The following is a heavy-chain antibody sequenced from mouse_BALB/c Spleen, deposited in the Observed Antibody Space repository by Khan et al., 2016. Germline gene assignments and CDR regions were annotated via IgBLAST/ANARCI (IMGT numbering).Heavy chain of an antibody. D-gene: IGHD1-1*01. CDR1: GYSITSDYA. J-gene: IGHJ4*01. CDR2: ISYSGST. CDR3: ARSDYGDKDAMDY. Sequence: EVKLEVSGPGLVKPSQSLSLTCTVTGYSITSDYAWNWIRQFPENRLEWMGYISYSGSTSYNPSLKSRISITRDTSKNQFFLQLNSVTSEDTATYYCARSDYGDKDAMDYWGQGTSVTVSS. V-gene: IGHV3-2*02.